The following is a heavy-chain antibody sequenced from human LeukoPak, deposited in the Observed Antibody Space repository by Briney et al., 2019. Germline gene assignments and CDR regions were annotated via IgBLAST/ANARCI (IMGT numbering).Heavy chain of an antibody. CDR3: ARDGNYQLLSGYYFDY. CDR2: IYYSGST. V-gene: IGHV4-39*07. J-gene: IGHJ4*02. D-gene: IGHD2-2*01. CDR1: GGSISSSSYY. Sequence: SETLSLTCTVSGGSISSSSYYWGWIRQPPGKGLEWIGGIYYSGSTYYNPSLKSRVTISVDTSKNQFSLKLSSVTAADTAVYYCARDGNYQLLSGYYFDYWGQGTLVTVSS.